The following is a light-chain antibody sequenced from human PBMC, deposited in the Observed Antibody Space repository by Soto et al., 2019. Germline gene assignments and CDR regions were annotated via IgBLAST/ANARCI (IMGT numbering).Light chain of an antibody. CDR3: AAWEDSLSGRGV. CDR1: SSNIGNNY. V-gene: IGLV1-47*01. J-gene: IGLJ2*01. CDR2: RNN. Sequence: QSVLTQPPSASGTPGQRVTISCSGSSSNIGNNYVYWYQMVPGTAPKLLIYRNNQRPSGVPDRFSGSRSGTSASLAISGPRSEDEADYYCAAWEDSLSGRGVFGGGTKLTV.